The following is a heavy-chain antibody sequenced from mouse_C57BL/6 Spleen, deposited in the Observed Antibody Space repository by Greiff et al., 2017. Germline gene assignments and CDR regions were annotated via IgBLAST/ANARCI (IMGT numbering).Heavy chain of an antibody. CDR2: IYPSDSET. V-gene: IGHV1-61*01. CDR3: ARCSYGNDPSY. D-gene: IGHD2-2*01. CDR1: GYTFTSYW. Sequence: QVQLQQPGAELVRPGSSVKLSCKASGYTFTSYWMDWVKQRPGQGIEWIGNIYPSDSETHYNQKFKDKATLTVDKSSSTAYMQLSSLTSEDSAVYYCARCSYGNDPSYWGQGTSVTVSS. J-gene: IGHJ4*01.